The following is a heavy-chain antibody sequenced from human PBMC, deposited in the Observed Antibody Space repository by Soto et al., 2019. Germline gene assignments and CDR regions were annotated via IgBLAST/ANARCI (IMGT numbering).Heavy chain of an antibody. Sequence: QVQLQQWGAGLLKPSETLSLTCAVYGGSFSGYYWSWIRQPPGKGLEWIGEINHSGSTNYNPSLKRRVTISVDTSKNQFSLKLSSVTAADTAVYYCARGLVIIDLNWFDPWGQGTLVTVSS. CDR1: GGSFSGYY. J-gene: IGHJ5*02. CDR2: INHSGST. V-gene: IGHV4-34*01. CDR3: ARGLVIIDLNWFDP. D-gene: IGHD3-9*01.